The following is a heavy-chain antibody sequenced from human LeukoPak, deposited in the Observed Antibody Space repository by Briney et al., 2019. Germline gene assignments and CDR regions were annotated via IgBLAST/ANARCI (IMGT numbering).Heavy chain of an antibody. J-gene: IGHJ6*03. CDR2: MNPNSGNT. CDR3: ARVSGTHYYYYYMDV. Sequence: ASVKVSCKASGYTFTSYDINWVRQATGQGLEWMGWMNPNSGNTGYAQKFQGRVTMTTDTSTSTAYMELRSLRSDDTAMYYCARVSGTHYYYYYMDVWGKGTTVTISS. D-gene: IGHD3-10*01. V-gene: IGHV1-8*01. CDR1: GYTFTSYD.